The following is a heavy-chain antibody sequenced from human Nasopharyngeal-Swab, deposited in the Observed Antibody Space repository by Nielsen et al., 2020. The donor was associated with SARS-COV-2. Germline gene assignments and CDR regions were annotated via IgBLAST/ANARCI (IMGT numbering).Heavy chain of an antibody. CDR2: IIPILGIA. D-gene: IGHD5-18*01. J-gene: IGHJ2*01. CDR1: AGTFSSYA. V-gene: IGHV1-69*04. Sequence: SVKVSCKASAGTFSSYASSWVRQAPGQGLEWMGRIIPILGIANYAQKFQDRVTITADKTTSTAYMKLSSLRSEDTAVYYCARGDSYGASWYFDLWGRGTLVTVSS. CDR3: ARGDSYGASWYFDL.